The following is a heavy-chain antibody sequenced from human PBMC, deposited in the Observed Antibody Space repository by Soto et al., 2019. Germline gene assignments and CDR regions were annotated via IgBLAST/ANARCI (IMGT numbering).Heavy chain of an antibody. J-gene: IGHJ3*02. CDR2: IYYSGST. CDR3: ARRYGGAFDI. Sequence: TSETLSVTCTVAGGSIISYYWSWIRQPPGKGLEWIGYIYYSGSTNYNPSLKSRVTISVDMSKNQFSLKLSSVTAADTAVYYCARRYGGAFDIWGQGTMVTVSS. CDR1: GGSIISYY. V-gene: IGHV4-59*01. D-gene: IGHD4-17*01.